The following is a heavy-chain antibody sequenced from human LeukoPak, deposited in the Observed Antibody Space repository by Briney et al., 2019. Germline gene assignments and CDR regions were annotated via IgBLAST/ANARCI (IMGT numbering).Heavy chain of an antibody. CDR1: GFTFSSYA. CDR2: ISYDGSNK. J-gene: IGHJ4*02. D-gene: IGHD3-3*01. Sequence: GGSLRLSCAASGFTFSSYAMHWVRQAPGKGLEWVAVISYDGSNKYYADSVKGRFTISRDNPKNTLFLQMDSLRAEDTAVYYCATWASTILGTDCWGQGTLVTVSS. V-gene: IGHV3-30-3*01. CDR3: ATWASTILGTDC.